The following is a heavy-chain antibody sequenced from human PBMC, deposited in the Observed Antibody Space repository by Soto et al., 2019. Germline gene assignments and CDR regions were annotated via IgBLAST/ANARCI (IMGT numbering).Heavy chain of an antibody. CDR3: AREGRFLEEAEGYYYYYGMDV. CDR1: GGSISSGGYS. V-gene: IGHV4-30-2*01. J-gene: IGHJ6*02. Sequence: SETLSLTCAVSGGSISSGGYSWSWIRQPPGKGLEWIGYIYHSGSTYYNPSLKSRVTISVDRSKNQFSLKLSPVTAADTAVYYCAREGRFLEEAEGYYYYYGMDVWGQGTTVTVSS. D-gene: IGHD3-3*01. CDR2: IYHSGST.